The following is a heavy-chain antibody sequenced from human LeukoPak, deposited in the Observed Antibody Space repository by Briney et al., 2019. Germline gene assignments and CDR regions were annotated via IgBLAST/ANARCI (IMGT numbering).Heavy chain of an antibody. Sequence: SETLSLTCTVSGGSISITTYYWGWIRQPPGKGLEWIGTIYFSGSTYYNPSLKRRVTISVDTSKNQFSLTMSSVTAADTAVYYCANLGYYNYGMDVWGQGTTVTASS. CDR2: IYFSGST. CDR1: GGSISITTYY. J-gene: IGHJ6*02. CDR3: ANLGYYNYGMDV. V-gene: IGHV4-39*01.